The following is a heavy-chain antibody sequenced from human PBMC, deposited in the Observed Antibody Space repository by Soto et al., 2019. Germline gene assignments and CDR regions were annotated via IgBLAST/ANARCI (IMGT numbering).Heavy chain of an antibody. CDR1: GFTFSSYA. Sequence: EVQLLESGGGLVQPGGSLRLSCAASGFTFSSYAMSWVRQAPGKGLEWVSAMSGSGGSTYYADSVKGRFTISRDNSKNTLYLQMNSLRAEDTAVYYGAKGQAGPTVTNARNAFDIWGKGTMVTVSS. D-gene: IGHD4-17*01. CDR3: AKGQAGPTVTNARNAFDI. J-gene: IGHJ3*02. V-gene: IGHV3-23*01. CDR2: MSGSGGST.